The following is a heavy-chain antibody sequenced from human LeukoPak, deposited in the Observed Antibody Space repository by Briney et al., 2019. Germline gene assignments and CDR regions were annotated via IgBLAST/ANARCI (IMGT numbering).Heavy chain of an antibody. Sequence: PGGSLRLSCGATGFTISSYWMHWARQAPGKGLVWVSRINSDGSSTTYADSVKGRFTISRDNAKNTLYLQMNSLRADDTAVYYCARSSVAGLDYWGQGTLVTVSS. V-gene: IGHV3-74*03. J-gene: IGHJ4*02. CDR3: ARSSVAGLDY. CDR1: GFTISSYW. D-gene: IGHD6-19*01. CDR2: INSDGSST.